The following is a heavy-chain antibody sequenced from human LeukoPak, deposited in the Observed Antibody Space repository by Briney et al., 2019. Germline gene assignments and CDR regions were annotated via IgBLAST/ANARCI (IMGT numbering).Heavy chain of an antibody. CDR2: IKQDGSER. CDR1: GFTFSSCW. V-gene: IGHV3-7*01. Sequence: GGSLGLSCAASGFTFSSCWMSWVRQAPGKGLEWVANIKQDGSERYYVDSVKGRFTISRDNAKNSLYLQMNSLRAEDTAVYYCARSPRASGAFDIWGQGTMVTVSS. CDR3: ARSPRASGAFDI. J-gene: IGHJ3*02.